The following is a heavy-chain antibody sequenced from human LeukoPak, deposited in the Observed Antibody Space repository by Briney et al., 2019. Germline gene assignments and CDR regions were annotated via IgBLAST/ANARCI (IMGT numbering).Heavy chain of an antibody. D-gene: IGHD6-19*01. V-gene: IGHV3-30-3*01. CDR1: GFTFSSYA. CDR2: ISYDGSNK. CDR3: AKDNEEEWLAPHDAFDI. J-gene: IGHJ3*02. Sequence: GGSLRLSCAASGFTFSSYAMHWVRQAPGKGLEWVAVISYDGSNKYYADSVKGRFTISRDNSKNTLYLQMNSLRTEDTALYYCAKDNEEEWLAPHDAFDIWGQGTMVTVSS.